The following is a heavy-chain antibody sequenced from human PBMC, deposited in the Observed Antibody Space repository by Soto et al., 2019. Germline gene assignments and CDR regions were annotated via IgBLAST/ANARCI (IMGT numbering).Heavy chain of an antibody. V-gene: IGHV1-8*01. J-gene: IGHJ6*03. D-gene: IGHD2-21*01. CDR3: AIRKHLYYYYYYMDG. CDR1: GYTFTSYD. Sequence: ASVKVSCKASGYTFTSYDINWVRQATGQGLEWMGWMNPNSGNTGYAQKFQGRVTMTRNTSISTAYMELSSLRSEDTAVYYCAIRKHLYYYYYYMDGWAKGTTDTVSS. CDR2: MNPNSGNT.